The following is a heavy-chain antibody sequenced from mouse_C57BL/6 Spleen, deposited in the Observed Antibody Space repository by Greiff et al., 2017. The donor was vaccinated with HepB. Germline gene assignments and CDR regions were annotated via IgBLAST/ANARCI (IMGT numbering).Heavy chain of an antibody. Sequence: VKVVESGPGLVAPSQSLSITCTVSGFSLTSYGVHWVRQPPGKGLEWLVVIWSDGSTTYNSALKSRLSISKDNSKSQVFLKMNSLQTDDTAMYYCAREAVTGTYFDYWGQGTTLTVSS. CDR1: GFSLTSYG. D-gene: IGHD4-1*01. CDR2: IWSDGST. V-gene: IGHV2-6*03. J-gene: IGHJ2*01. CDR3: AREAVTGTYFDY.